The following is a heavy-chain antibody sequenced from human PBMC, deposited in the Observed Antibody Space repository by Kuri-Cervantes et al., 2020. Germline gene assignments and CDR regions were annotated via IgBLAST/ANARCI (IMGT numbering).Heavy chain of an antibody. CDR2: LNPSGGST. CDR3: ASSNGSSSWYSYSLAAFDI. V-gene: IGHV1-46*01. J-gene: IGHJ3*02. D-gene: IGHD6-13*01. CDR1: GYTFTSYY. Sequence: ASVKVSCKASGYTFTSYYMHWLRQAPGQGLEWMGILNPSGGSTSYAQKFQGRVTITTDESTTTAYMEVSSLRSEDTAVYYCASSNGSSSWYSYSLAAFDIWGQGTMVTVSS.